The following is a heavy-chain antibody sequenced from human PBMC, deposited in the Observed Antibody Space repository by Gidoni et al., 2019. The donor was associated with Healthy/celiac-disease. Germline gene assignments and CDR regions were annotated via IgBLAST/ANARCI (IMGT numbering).Heavy chain of an antibody. D-gene: IGHD5-18*01. CDR1: GFSLADST. Sequence: EVQLVESGGVVVQPGGSMRPSCAASGFSLADSTITWVRQAPGKGLAWGSLISWDGGSTYYADSVKGRFTISRDNSKNSLYLQMNSLRTEDTALYYCAKVMIPGYSYGSWDYYYGMDVWGQGTTVTVSS. CDR3: AKVMIPGYSYGSWDYYYGMDV. V-gene: IGHV3-43*01. CDR2: ISWDGGST. J-gene: IGHJ6*02.